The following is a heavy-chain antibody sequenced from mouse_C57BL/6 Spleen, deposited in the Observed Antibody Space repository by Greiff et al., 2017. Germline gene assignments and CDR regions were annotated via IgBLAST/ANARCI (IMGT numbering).Heavy chain of an antibody. Sequence: QVQLKQSGPELVKPGASVKISCKASGYAFSSSWMNWVKQRPGKGLEWIGRIYPGDGDTNYNGKFKGKATLTADKSSSTAYMQLSSLTSEDSAVYFCANYGSSYPFDYWGQGTTLTVSS. CDR1: GYAFSSSW. V-gene: IGHV1-82*01. D-gene: IGHD1-1*01. J-gene: IGHJ2*01. CDR3: ANYGSSYPFDY. CDR2: IYPGDGDT.